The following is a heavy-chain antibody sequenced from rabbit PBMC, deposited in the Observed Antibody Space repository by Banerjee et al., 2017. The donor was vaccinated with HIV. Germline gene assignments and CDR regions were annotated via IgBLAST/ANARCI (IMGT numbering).Heavy chain of an antibody. CDR3: ARDLAGVIGWNFGL. J-gene: IGHJ6*01. CDR2: INAGSSGST. V-gene: IGHV1S45*01. D-gene: IGHD4-1*01. CDR1: GFSFSNKYV. Sequence: QEQLEESGGGLVKPEGSLTLTCKASGFSFSNKYVTCWVRQAPGKGLEWIACINAGSSGSTYYASWAKGRFTISRTSSTTVTLQMTSLTAADTATYFCARDLAGVIGWNFGLWGPGTLVTVS.